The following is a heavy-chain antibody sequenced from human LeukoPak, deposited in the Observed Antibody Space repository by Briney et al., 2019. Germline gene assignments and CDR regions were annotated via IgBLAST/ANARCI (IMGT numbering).Heavy chain of an antibody. CDR2: IYYSGNT. D-gene: IGHD1-26*01. Sequence: PSQTLSLTCTVSGGSISSGGYYWSWIRQHPGKGLEWIGYIYYSGNTYYNPSLKSRVTISVDTSKNQFSLKLSSVTAADTAVYYCARNFRSGSYFTPDYWGQGTLVTVSS. J-gene: IGHJ4*02. V-gene: IGHV4-31*03. CDR3: ARNFRSGSYFTPDY. CDR1: GGSISSGGYY.